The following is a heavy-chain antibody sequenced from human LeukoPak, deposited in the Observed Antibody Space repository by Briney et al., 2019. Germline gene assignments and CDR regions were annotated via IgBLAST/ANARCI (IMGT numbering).Heavy chain of an antibody. Sequence: GGSLRLSCAASGFTFSSYAMSWVRQAPGKGLEWVSAISGSGGSTYYADSVKGRFTISRDNSKNTLYLQMNSLRAEDTAVYYCAKDYYFWSGYLDAFDIWGQGTMVTVSS. J-gene: IGHJ3*02. CDR1: GFTFSSYA. V-gene: IGHV3-23*01. CDR2: ISGSGGST. CDR3: AKDYYFWSGYLDAFDI. D-gene: IGHD3-3*01.